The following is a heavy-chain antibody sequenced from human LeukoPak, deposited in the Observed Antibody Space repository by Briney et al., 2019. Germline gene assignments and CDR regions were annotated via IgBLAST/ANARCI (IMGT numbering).Heavy chain of an antibody. CDR1: GFTFSSYA. CDR2: ITGSGGRT. D-gene: IGHD3-10*02. J-gene: IGHJ6*04. CDR3: AELGITMIGGV. V-gene: IGHV3-23*01. Sequence: GGSLRLSCAASGFTFSSYAMNWVRQAPGKGLEWVSAITGSGGRTYYADSVKGRFTISRDNAKNSLYLQMNSLRAEDTAVYYCAELGITMIGGVWGKGTTVTISS.